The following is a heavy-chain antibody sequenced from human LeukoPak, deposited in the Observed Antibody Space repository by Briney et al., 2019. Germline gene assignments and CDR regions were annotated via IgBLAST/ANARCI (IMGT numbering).Heavy chain of an antibody. Sequence: GGSLRLSCAASGFTFSSYSMNWVRQAPGKGLEWVSSISSSSSYIYYADSVKGRFTISRDNAKNSLYLQMNSLRAEDTAVYYCARDRLYYYDSSTYYEAWGQGTLVTVSS. J-gene: IGHJ4*02. CDR1: GFTFSSYS. D-gene: IGHD3-22*01. CDR2: ISSSSSYI. V-gene: IGHV3-21*01. CDR3: ARDRLYYYDSSTYYEA.